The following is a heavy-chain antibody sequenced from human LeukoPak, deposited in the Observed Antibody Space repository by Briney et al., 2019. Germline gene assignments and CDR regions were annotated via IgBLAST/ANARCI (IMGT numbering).Heavy chain of an antibody. Sequence: PSETLSLTCTVSGGSISRYYWSWIRQPPGKGLEWIGYIYSSGSTNSNPSLKSRVTISVDTSKNQFSLKLNSVTAADTAVYYCARDQWDSSSWTRFDPWGQGTLVTVSS. V-gene: IGHV4-4*09. J-gene: IGHJ5*02. D-gene: IGHD6-13*01. CDR1: GGSISRYY. CDR2: IYSSGST. CDR3: ARDQWDSSSWTRFDP.